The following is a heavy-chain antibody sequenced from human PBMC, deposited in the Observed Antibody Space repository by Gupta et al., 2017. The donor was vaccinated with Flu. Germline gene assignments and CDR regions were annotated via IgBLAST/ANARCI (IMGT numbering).Heavy chain of an antibody. Sequence: YWSWIRQRPGKGLKWNGKISQSRSTNHYPTLQSRVTISVDTTKIQFSLRLGSVTDADTAVYYRARRFDCSRTRCSDNFDYWGQGTLVTVSS. V-gene: IGHV4-34*01. CDR2: ISQSRST. D-gene: IGHD2-2*01. CDR3: ARRFDCSRTRCSDNFDY. J-gene: IGHJ4*02. CDR1: Y.